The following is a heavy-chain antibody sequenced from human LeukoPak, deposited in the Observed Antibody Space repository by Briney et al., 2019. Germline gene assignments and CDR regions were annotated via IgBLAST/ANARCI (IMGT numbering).Heavy chain of an antibody. D-gene: IGHD4-17*01. CDR1: GGSISSSSYY. CDR3: ARGTTVTTLPDY. J-gene: IGHJ4*02. CDR2: IYYSGST. Sequence: PSETLSLTCTVSGGSISSSSYYWGWIRQPPGKGLEWIGSIYYSGSTYYNPSLKSRVTISVDTSKNQFSLKLSSVTAADTAVYYCARGTTVTTLPDYWGQGTLVTVSS. V-gene: IGHV4-39*07.